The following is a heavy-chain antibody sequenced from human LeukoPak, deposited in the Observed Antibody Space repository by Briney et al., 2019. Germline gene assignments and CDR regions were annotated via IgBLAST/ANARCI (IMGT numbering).Heavy chain of an antibody. CDR2: ISSNGGST. Sequence: PGGSLRLSCAASGFTFSSYAMHWVRQAPGKGLEYVSAISSNGGSTYYANSVKGRFTISRDNSKNTLYLQMGSLRAEDMAVYYCARPQSPGPMIVVVYDYWGQGTLVTVSS. CDR1: GFTFSSYA. CDR3: ARPQSPGPMIVVVYDY. D-gene: IGHD3-22*01. V-gene: IGHV3-64*01. J-gene: IGHJ4*02.